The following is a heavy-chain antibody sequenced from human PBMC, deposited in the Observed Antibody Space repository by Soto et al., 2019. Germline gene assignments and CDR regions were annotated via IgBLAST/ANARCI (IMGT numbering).Heavy chain of an antibody. Sequence: PGGSLRLSCAASGFTFSSYSINWVRQAPGKGLEWVSSISGSGSDIYYADSVKGRFTISRDNAKNSLYLQMNSLRAEDTAVYYCARAGAYDSIWGTYRADWFDPWGQGTLVTVS. CDR2: ISGSGSDI. J-gene: IGHJ5*02. CDR3: ARAGAYDSIWGTYRADWFDP. CDR1: GFTFSSYS. V-gene: IGHV3-21*01. D-gene: IGHD3-16*02.